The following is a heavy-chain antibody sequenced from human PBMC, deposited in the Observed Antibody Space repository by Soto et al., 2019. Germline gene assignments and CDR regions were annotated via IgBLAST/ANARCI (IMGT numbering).Heavy chain of an antibody. CDR2: IIPIFGTA. CDR3: ARVFPVVRGVNDPQDYYYYGMDV. D-gene: IGHD3-10*01. V-gene: IGHV1-69*13. Sequence: GASVKVSCKASGGTFSSYAISWVRQAPGQGLEWMGGIIPIFGTANYAQKFQGRVTITADESTSTAYMELSSLRSEDTAVYYCARVFPVVRGVNDPQDYYYYGMDVWGQGTTVTVSS. J-gene: IGHJ6*02. CDR1: GGTFSSYA.